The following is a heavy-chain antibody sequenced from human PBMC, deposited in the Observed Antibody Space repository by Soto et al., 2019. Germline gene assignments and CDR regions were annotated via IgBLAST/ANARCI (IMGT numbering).Heavy chain of an antibody. Sequence: SETLSLTCTVAGGSISSYYWSWIRQPPGKGLEWIGYIYYSGSTNYNPSLKSRVTISVDTSKNQFSLKMSSVTAADTAVYYCARLATRYYFDYWGQGTLVTVSS. CDR3: ARLATRYYFDY. CDR2: IYYSGST. J-gene: IGHJ4*02. D-gene: IGHD1-1*01. V-gene: IGHV4-59*01. CDR1: GGSISSYY.